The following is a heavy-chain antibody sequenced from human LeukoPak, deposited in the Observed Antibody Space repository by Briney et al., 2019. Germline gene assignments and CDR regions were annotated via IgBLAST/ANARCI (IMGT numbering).Heavy chain of an antibody. CDR1: GSGFTFGNFA. V-gene: IGHV3-23*01. CDR2: ISGSGYYT. Sequence: PGGSLRLSCEASGSGFTFGNFALSWVRQAPGKGLEWVSGISGSGYYTYYADSVKGRFTISRDNSKNTLYIQMNSLRAEDTVVYYCAKDGSWGAYYFYFYMDVWGTGTTVTVSS. J-gene: IGHJ6*03. CDR3: AKDGSWGAYYFYFYMDV. D-gene: IGHD3-16*01.